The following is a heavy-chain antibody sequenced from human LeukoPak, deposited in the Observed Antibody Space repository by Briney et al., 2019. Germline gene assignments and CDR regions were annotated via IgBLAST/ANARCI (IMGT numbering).Heavy chain of an antibody. CDR1: GYTFTSYG. V-gene: IGHV1-18*01. Sequence: ASVKVSCKASGYTFTSYGISWVRQATGQGLEWMGWISAYNGNTNYAQKLQGRVTMTTDTSTSTAYMELRSLRSDDTAVYYCARALFIVGAVDIWGQGTMVTVSS. D-gene: IGHD1-26*01. J-gene: IGHJ3*02. CDR2: ISAYNGNT. CDR3: ARALFIVGAVDI.